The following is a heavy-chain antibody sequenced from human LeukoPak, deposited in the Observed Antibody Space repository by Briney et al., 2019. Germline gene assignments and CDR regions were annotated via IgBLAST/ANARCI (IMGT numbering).Heavy chain of an antibody. J-gene: IGHJ4*02. CDR2: IYTSGST. CDR3: ARVGAPYYYDSSGYGPY. D-gene: IGHD3-22*01. V-gene: IGHV4-61*02. CDR1: GGSISSGSYY. Sequence: SETLSLTCTVSGGSISSGSYYWSWIRQPAGKELDWIVRIYTSGSTNYNPSLKSRVTISLDMSKNPFSLNLSSVTAADTAVYYCARVGAPYYYDSSGYGPYWGQGTLVTVSS.